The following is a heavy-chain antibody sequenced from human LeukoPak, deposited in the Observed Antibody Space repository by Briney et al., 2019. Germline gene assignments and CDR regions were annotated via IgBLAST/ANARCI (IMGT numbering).Heavy chain of an antibody. CDR3: ARGGDSSREYYFDY. CDR1: GFIFNNYW. Sequence: GGSLRLSCAASGFIFNNYWMSWVRQAPGKGLEWLANIKRDGSEKYYVDSVKGRFTISRDNFKNTLYLQMNSLRAEDTAVYYCARGGDSSREYYFDYWGQGTLVTVSS. V-gene: IGHV3-7*03. J-gene: IGHJ4*02. D-gene: IGHD6-13*01. CDR2: IKRDGSEK.